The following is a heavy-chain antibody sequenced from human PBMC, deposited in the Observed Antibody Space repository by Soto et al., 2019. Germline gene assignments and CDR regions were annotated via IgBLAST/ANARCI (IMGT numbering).Heavy chain of an antibody. J-gene: IGHJ4*02. CDR2: ISPETGKT. V-gene: IGHV1-18*04. CDR3: TRDLFSISTSTVTTDAF. Sequence: VELVQSGAEVKKPGASVRVSCKASGYTFSSFGLSWVRQAPGQGPEWMGWISPETGKTEYSHKFHGRVTMTTDTSTRTLFLDLGSLTSDDTAVYYCTRDLFSISTSTVTTDAFWGQGPLVTGSS. CDR1: GYTFSSFG. D-gene: IGHD4-17*01.